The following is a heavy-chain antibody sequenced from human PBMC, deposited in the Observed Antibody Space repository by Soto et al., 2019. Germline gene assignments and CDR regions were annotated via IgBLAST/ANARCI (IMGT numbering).Heavy chain of an antibody. J-gene: IGHJ4*02. CDR3: ARGTSWQLPFDY. D-gene: IGHD6-13*01. CDR2: ISYSGST. V-gene: IGHV4-59*01. CDR1: SYSISSYY. Sequence: PXETLSLTCTVASYSISSYYWSWIRQPPGKRLEWIGYISYSGSTDYNLSLKSRVTISGDTSKNQFSLKVSSVTAADTAVYYCARGTSWQLPFDYWGQGTLVTVSS.